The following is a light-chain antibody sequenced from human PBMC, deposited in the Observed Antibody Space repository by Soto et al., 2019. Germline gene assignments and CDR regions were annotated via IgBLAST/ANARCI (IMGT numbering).Light chain of an antibody. J-gene: IGKJ2*01. CDR3: QQYDNLYT. Sequence: DIQMTQSPCSLSASVGERVTITCKASQDISNYLTWYQQKPGKAAKLLIYDASNLETGVPSRFSGSGSGTDFTFTISSLQPEDIATYYCQQYDNLYTFGQGTKLEIK. CDR1: QDISNY. CDR2: DAS. V-gene: IGKV1-33*01.